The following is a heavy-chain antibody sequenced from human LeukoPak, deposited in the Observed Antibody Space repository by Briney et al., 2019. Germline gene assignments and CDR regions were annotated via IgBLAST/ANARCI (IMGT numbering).Heavy chain of an antibody. V-gene: IGHV4-30-2*01. J-gene: IGHJ6*04. CDR3: ARGHYYYGMDV. CDR2: IYHSGST. CDR1: GGSISSGDYS. Sequence: SQTLSLTCAVSGGSISSGDYSWSWIRQPPGKGLEWIGYIYHSGSTYYNPSLKSRVTISVDRSKNQFSLKLSSVTAADTAVYYCARGHYYYGMDVWGKGTTVTVSS.